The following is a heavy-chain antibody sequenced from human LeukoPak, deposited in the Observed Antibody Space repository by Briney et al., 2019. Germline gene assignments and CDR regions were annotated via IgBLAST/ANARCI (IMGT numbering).Heavy chain of an antibody. J-gene: IGHJ4*02. D-gene: IGHD7-27*01. Sequence: PSETLSLTCAVYGGSFSAYYWSWIRQPAGKGLEWIGRIYTTGSTNYNPSLKSRVTMSSDTSKNQLSLKLTSVTAADTAVYYCARGAGDDLDYWGQGTLVSASS. CDR3: ARGAGDDLDY. CDR1: GGSFSAYY. CDR2: IYTTGST. V-gene: IGHV4-59*10.